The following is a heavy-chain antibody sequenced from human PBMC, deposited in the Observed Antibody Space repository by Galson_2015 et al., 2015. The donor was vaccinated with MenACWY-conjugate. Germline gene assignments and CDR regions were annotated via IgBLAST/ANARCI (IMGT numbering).Heavy chain of an antibody. CDR3: AHSPYCSTTSCYAARAFDV. Sequence: PALVTPTQTLTLTCTFSGFSLRTGRVGVGWIRQPPGQALEWLSLIYWDDDKRYSPSLKSRLTITKDTSKNQVVLSMTNMDPVDTATYYCAHSPYCSTTSCYAARAFDVWGQGTVVTVSS. CDR1: GFSLRTGRVG. D-gene: IGHD2-2*01. CDR2: IYWDDDK. J-gene: IGHJ3*01. V-gene: IGHV2-5*02.